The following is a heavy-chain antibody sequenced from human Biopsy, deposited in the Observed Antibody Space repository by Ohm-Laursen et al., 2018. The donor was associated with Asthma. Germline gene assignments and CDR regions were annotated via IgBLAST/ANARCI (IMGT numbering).Heavy chain of an antibody. D-gene: IGHD6-19*01. CDR3: AKAFLGGVSVANYFDS. Sequence: SLRLSCTAPGFTFDNYVMTWVRQAPGKGLEWVSGISWNSATVAYAASVKGRFTISRDNAKNSLYLQMNSLRPDDTALYYCAKAFLGGVSVANYFDSWGQGTLVTVSS. J-gene: IGHJ4*02. V-gene: IGHV3-9*01. CDR2: ISWNSATV. CDR1: GFTFDNYV.